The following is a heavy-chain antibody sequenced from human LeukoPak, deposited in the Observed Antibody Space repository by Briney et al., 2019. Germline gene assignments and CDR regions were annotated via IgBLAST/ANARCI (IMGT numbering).Heavy chain of an antibody. V-gene: IGHV4-34*01. D-gene: IGHD5-18*01. J-gene: IGHJ5*02. CDR2: INHSGST. CDR1: GGSFSGYY. Sequence: SETLSLTCAVYGGSFSGYYWSWIRQPPGKGLEWIGEINHSGSTNYNPSLKSRVTISVDTSKNQSSLKLSSVTAADTAVYYCARGGGYSYGYNWFDPWGQGTLVTVSS. CDR3: ARGGGYSYGYNWFDP.